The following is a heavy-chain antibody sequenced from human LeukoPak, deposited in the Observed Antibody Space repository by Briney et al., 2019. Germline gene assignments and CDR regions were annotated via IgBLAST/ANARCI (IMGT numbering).Heavy chain of an antibody. V-gene: IGHV4-39*07. CDR3: ARAHKYHFYDSSGAFDF. D-gene: IGHD3-22*01. Sequence: SETLSLTCTVSGGSISSSSYYWGWICQPPGKGLEWIGSIYYSGITYYNPSLKSRVTISVDTSKNQFSLKLSSVTAADTAVYYCARAHKYHFYDSSGAFDFWGQGKMVTVSS. J-gene: IGHJ3*01. CDR1: GGSISSSSYY. CDR2: IYYSGIT.